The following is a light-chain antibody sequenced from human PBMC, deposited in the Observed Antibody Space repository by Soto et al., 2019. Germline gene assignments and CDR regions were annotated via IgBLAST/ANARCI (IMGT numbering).Light chain of an antibody. CDR3: SSFAGNNNLV. CDR1: SSDVGGYNY. J-gene: IGLJ2*01. CDR2: ENS. V-gene: IGLV2-8*01. Sequence: QSALTQPPSASGSPGQSVTISCTGTSSDVGGYNYVSWYQQHPGKAPKLMISENSKRPSGVHDSFSGSTAGNTASLTVSGLQAEDEADYYCSSFAGNNNLVFGGGTKLTVL.